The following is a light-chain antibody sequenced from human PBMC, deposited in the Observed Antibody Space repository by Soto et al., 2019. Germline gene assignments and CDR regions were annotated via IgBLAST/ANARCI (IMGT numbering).Light chain of an antibody. J-gene: IGLJ1*01. V-gene: IGLV2-14*01. Sequence: QSALTQPASVSGSPGQSITISCTGTSSDVGGYNSVSWYQQHPGKVPKIMIYDVSIRPSGVPDRFSGSKSGNTASLTISGLQAEGEADYYCSSYTRIPALVFGTGTKLTVL. CDR3: SSYTRIPALV. CDR2: DVS. CDR1: SSDVGGYNS.